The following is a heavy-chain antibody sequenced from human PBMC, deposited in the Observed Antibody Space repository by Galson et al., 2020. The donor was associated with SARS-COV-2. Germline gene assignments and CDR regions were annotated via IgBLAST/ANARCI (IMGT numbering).Heavy chain of an antibody. CDR1: GGSISSGDYY. D-gene: IGHD3-10*01. V-gene: IGHV4-30-4*01. J-gene: IGHJ3*02. CDR3: ARDTLTMVQGVIMINAFDI. CDR2: LYYRGRT. Sequence: SETLSLTCTVSGGSISSGDYYWGWFRQPPGKGLKWIGYLYYRGRTDYNPSLKSRVIISADTSKNQFSLKVTSVTAADTAVYYCARDTLTMVQGVIMINAFDIWGQGTMVTVSS.